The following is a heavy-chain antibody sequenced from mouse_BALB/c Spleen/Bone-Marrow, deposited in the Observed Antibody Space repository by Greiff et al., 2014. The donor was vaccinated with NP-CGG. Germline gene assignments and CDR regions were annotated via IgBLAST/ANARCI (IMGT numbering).Heavy chain of an antibody. Sequence: VQLQQPGPELIKPGASVKMSCKASGYTFTTYVIPWVSQKPGKGLEWIGYINPYIDGTKYNEKFKGKATLTSDKSSSTAYMELSSLTSEDSAFYYCAKDYGSRNFDYWGQGTTLTVSS. CDR1: GYTFTTYV. D-gene: IGHD1-1*01. CDR3: AKDYGSRNFDY. CDR2: INPYIDGT. V-gene: IGHV1-14*01. J-gene: IGHJ2*01.